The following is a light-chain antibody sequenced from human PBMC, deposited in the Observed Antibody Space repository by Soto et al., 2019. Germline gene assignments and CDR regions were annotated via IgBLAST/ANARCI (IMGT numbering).Light chain of an antibody. V-gene: IGLV2-23*01. CDR2: EGS. J-gene: IGLJ1*01. CDR3: CSYAGNPYV. Sequence: QSALTQPASVSGSPGQSIAISCTGTSSDVGSYNSVSWYQQHPGKAPKLMIYEGSKRPSGVSYRFSGSKSGNTASLTISGLQAEDEADYSCCSYAGNPYVFGTGTKLTVL. CDR1: SSDVGSYNS.